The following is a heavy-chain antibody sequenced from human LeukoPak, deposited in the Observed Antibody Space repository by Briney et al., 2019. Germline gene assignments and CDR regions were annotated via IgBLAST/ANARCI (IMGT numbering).Heavy chain of an antibody. D-gene: IGHD3-3*01. Sequence: PSETLSLTCTVSGGSISSYYWSWIRQPPGKGLEWIGYIYYSGNTYYNPSLKSRVTISVDTSKNQFSLKLSSVTAADTAVYYCARVGYDFWSGYYDPYYFDYWGQGTLVTVSS. CDR3: ARVGYDFWSGYYDPYYFDY. J-gene: IGHJ4*02. V-gene: IGHV4-59*12. CDR1: GGSISSYY. CDR2: IYYSGNT.